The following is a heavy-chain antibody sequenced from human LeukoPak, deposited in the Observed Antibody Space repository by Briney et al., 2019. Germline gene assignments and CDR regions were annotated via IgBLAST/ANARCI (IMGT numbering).Heavy chain of an antibody. CDR1: GGSISSYY. V-gene: IGHV4-59*01. J-gene: IGHJ4*02. D-gene: IGHD6-19*01. CDR2: IYYSGST. Sequence: SETLSLTCTVSGGSISSYYWSWIRQPPGKGLEWIGYIYYSGSTNHNPSLKSRVTISVDTSKNQFSLKLSSVTAADTAVYYCARGSSGWYYFDYWGQGTLVTVSS. CDR3: ARGSSGWYYFDY.